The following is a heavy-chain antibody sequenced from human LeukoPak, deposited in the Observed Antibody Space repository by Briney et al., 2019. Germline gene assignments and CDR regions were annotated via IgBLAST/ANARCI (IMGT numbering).Heavy chain of an antibody. CDR2: IGYNGVDK. CDR1: GFTCNSYP. D-gene: IGHD3-10*01. J-gene: IGHJ4*02. V-gene: IGHV3-30*04. Sequence: GGSLTLSCTASGFTCNSYPMHWVRQAPGKGLEWVAVIGYNGVDKYYTDSVKGRFTIPRDDANSTLYLQMDSLKPEDTAVYYCARDSLRGALDYLDLWGKGTLVTVSS. CDR3: ARDSLRGALDYLDL.